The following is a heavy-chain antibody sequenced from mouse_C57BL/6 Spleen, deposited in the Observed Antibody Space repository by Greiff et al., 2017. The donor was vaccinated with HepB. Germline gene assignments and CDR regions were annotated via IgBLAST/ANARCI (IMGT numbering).Heavy chain of an antibody. V-gene: IGHV1-81*01. CDR1: GYTFTSYG. J-gene: IGHJ4*01. CDR3: AREITTVVAETMDY. CDR2: IYPRSGNT. Sequence: VKLVESGAELARPGASVKLSCKASGYTFTSYGISWVKQRTGQGLEWIGEIYPRSGNTYYNEKFKGKATLTADKSSSTAYMELRSLTSEDSAVYFCAREITTVVAETMDYWGQGTSVTVSS. D-gene: IGHD1-1*01.